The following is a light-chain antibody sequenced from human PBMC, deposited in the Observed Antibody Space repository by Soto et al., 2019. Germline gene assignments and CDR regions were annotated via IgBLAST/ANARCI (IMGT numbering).Light chain of an antibody. CDR2: STS. V-gene: IGKV3-15*01. Sequence: EIVMTQSPATLSVSPGERATLSCRASQSVSSNLAWYQHNPGQAPRLLIYSTSTRATGIPARFSGSGSGTEFTLTISSLQSEDFAVYYCQQYNNWPPLTFGGGTKVEIK. CDR3: QQYNNWPPLT. J-gene: IGKJ4*01. CDR1: QSVSSN.